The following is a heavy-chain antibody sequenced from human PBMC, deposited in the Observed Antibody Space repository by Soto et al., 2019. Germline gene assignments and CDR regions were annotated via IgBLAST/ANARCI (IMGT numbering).Heavy chain of an antibody. Sequence: GGSLRLSCAASGFAFNNYAMSWVRQAAGRGLEWVSGISGSGATTYYAESVKGRFTISRDNSKNTLYLQMNSLRVEDTAVYFWAKDRYYEYGHFHSWGQGTQVTVSS. V-gene: IGHV3-23*01. J-gene: IGHJ4*02. CDR1: GFAFNNYA. CDR3: AKDRYYEYGHFHS. CDR2: ISGSGATT. D-gene: IGHD3-16*01.